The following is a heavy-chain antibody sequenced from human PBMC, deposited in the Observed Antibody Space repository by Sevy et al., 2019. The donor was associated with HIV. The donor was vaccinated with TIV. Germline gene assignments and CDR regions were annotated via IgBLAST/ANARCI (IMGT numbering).Heavy chain of an antibody. Sequence: GGSLRLSCAASGFTFSKYSMSWVRQPPGKGLEWVSTLSFGCGEITYADSVKGRFAISRDNSKSSVYLQMNNLRPEDTAVYYCAREGCTKPQDYWGQGTLVTVSS. CDR1: GFTFSKYS. D-gene: IGHD2-8*01. CDR3: AREGCTKPQDY. J-gene: IGHJ4*02. CDR2: LSFGCGEI. V-gene: IGHV3-23*01.